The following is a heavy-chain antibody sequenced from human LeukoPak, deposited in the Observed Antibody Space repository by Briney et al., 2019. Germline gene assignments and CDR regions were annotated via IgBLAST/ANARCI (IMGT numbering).Heavy chain of an antibody. V-gene: IGHV4-4*07. CDR1: GGSISSGY. J-gene: IGHJ4*02. CDR3: ARGIRVTASLLSVGFYFDD. CDR2: IHTSGGT. D-gene: IGHD2-21*02. Sequence: SSETLSLTCTVSGGSISSGYWMWLRQPAGKGLEWIGRIHTSGGTRYNPSLRGRVTMSAVTSKNQFSLKLSSVTAADTAVYYCARGIRVTASLLSVGFYFDDWGQGTLVTVSS.